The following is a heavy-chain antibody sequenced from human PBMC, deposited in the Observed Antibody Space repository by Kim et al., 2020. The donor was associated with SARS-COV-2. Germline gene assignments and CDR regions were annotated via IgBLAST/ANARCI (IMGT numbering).Heavy chain of an antibody. J-gene: IGHJ5*02. CDR2: IGGSGGST. D-gene: IGHD1-26*01. CDR3: AIREPVGS. CDR1: TFTFNTYA. Sequence: GGSLRLSCAGSTFTFNTYAMSWVRQAPGKGLEWVSAIGGSGGSTYYADSVKGRFTISRDTSKNTVHLQMNNLRVEDTAFYYCAIREPVGSWSQRTLATVS. V-gene: IGHV3-23*01.